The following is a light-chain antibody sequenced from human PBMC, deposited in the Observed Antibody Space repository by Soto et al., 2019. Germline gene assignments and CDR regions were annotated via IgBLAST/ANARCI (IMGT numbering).Light chain of an antibody. Sequence: QSALTQPASVSGSPGQSITISCTGTSSDVGGYNYVSWYQQHPGKAPKLMIYEVSNRPAGVSNRFSGSKSGNTASLTISGRQAEDEADDYCSSYTSSSTLGFGTGTKRTVL. CDR3: SSYTSSSTLG. J-gene: IGLJ1*01. CDR1: SSDVGGYNY. CDR2: EVS. V-gene: IGLV2-14*01.